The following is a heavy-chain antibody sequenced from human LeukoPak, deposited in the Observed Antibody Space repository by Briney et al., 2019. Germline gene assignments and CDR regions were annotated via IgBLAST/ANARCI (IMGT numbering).Heavy chain of an antibody. J-gene: IGHJ4*02. V-gene: IGHV3-74*01. CDR2: INVEGDYI. CDR1: GFLLSTFW. Sequence: GGSLRLSCAAPGFLLSTFWMHWVRQAPGKGLVWVARINVEGDYIDYAESVKGRFTISRDSAKDILFLQMNSLRADDTGVYSCARDLTGPYDHWGQGTLVTVSS. CDR3: ARDLTGPYDH. D-gene: IGHD3-22*01.